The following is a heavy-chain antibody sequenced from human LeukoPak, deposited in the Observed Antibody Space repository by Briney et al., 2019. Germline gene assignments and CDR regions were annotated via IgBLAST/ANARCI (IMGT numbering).Heavy chain of an antibody. CDR1: GFTFSSYS. D-gene: IGHD6-19*01. Sequence: GGSLRLSCAASGFTFSSYSMNWVRQAPGKGLEWVSSISSSSSYIYYADSVKGRFTISGDNAKNSLYLQMNSLRAEDTAVYYCARDRGSGLDYWGQGTLVTVSS. CDR2: ISSSSSYI. V-gene: IGHV3-21*01. CDR3: ARDRGSGLDY. J-gene: IGHJ4*02.